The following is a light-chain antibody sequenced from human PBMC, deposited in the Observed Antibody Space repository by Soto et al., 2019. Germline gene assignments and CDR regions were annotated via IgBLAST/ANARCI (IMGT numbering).Light chain of an antibody. Sequence: QSVLNQPASVSGSPGQSITISCTGTSSDVGAYNYNYVSWYQHHPGKAPKLMIYDVSDRPSGVSNRFSGSKSGNTASLTISGLQAEDEADYYCTSYTTSNTLVFGGGTKVTVL. V-gene: IGLV2-14*03. CDR1: SSDVGAYNYNY. CDR3: TSYTTSNTLV. J-gene: IGLJ2*01. CDR2: DVS.